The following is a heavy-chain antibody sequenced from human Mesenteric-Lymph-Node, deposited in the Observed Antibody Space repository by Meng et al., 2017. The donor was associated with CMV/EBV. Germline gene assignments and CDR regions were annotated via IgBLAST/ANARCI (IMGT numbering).Heavy chain of an antibody. J-gene: IGHJ4*02. CDR2: ITNSGAYM. CDR1: GFTFSNYE. Sequence: GESLKISCTASGFTFSNYEMNWVRQAPGKGLEWVSSITNSGAYMYYADSVKGRFTISRDRSKNKLYLQINSLRAEDTAIYYCARGSGDYYFDFWGQGTLVTVSS. D-gene: IGHD3-3*01. V-gene: IGHV3-21*01. CDR3: ARGSGDYYFDF.